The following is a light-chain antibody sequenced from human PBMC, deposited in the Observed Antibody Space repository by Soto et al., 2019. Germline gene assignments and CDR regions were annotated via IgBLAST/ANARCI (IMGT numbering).Light chain of an antibody. J-gene: IGLJ2*01. Sequence: QSVLTQPASVSGSPGQSITISCTGTSSDVGRYNLVSWYQQHPGKAPKLIIYEVSKWPSGVSNRFSGSKSGNTAALTISGLQAEDEADYYCCSYAGSTTDVVFGGGTKLTVL. V-gene: IGLV2-23*02. CDR1: SSDVGRYNL. CDR2: EVS. CDR3: CSYAGSTTDVV.